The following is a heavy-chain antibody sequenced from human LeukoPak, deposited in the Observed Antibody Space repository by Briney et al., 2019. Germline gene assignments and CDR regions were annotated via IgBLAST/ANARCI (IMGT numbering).Heavy chain of an antibody. V-gene: IGHV3-48*03. CDR2: ISSSGSTI. Sequence: PGGSLRLSCAASGFTFSNYEMNWVRQAPGKGLEWVSYISSSGSTIYYADSVKGRFTISRDNSKNTLYLQMNSLRAEDTAVYYCAKAEGTSLFYYMDVWGKGTTVTISS. CDR1: GFTFSNYE. CDR3: AKAEGTSLFYYMDV. D-gene: IGHD2-2*01. J-gene: IGHJ6*03.